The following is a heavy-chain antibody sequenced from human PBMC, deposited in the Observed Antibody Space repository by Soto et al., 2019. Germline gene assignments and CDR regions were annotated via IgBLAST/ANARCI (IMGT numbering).Heavy chain of an antibody. D-gene: IGHD2-2*01. CDR2: IIPISGTA. J-gene: IGHJ6*02. V-gene: IGHV1-69*01. CDR1: GGTFSSYA. CDR3: ARSQGSSTSLEIYYYYYYGMDV. Sequence: QVQLAQSGAEVKKPGSSVKVPCKASGGTFSSYAISWVRQAPGQGLEWMGGIIPISGTANYAQKFQGRVTITADESTSTAYMELSSLRSEDTAVYYCARSQGSSTSLEIYYYYYYGMDVWGQGTTVTVSS.